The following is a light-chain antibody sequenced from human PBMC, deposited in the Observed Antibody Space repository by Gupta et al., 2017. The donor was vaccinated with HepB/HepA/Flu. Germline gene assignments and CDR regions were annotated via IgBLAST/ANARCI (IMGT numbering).Light chain of an antibody. CDR1: QSLRHSNGYTY. V-gene: IGKV2-28*01. J-gene: IGKJ3*01. Sequence: DVVMTQSPLSLPVTPGEPASISCRSSQSLRHSNGYTYLDWYLQRPGQSPQLLIYLAYNRASGVPDRFAGSGSGTDFTLSSTRVEAEDVGVYYCVHSLQTPTFGHGTKVDI. CDR2: LAY. CDR3: VHSLQTPT.